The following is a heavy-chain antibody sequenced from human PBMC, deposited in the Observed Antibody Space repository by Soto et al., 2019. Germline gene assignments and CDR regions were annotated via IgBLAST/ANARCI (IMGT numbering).Heavy chain of an antibody. CDR3: ARSQGSSTSLEIYYYYYYGMDV. CDR1: GGTFSSYA. Sequence: QVQLVQSGAEVKKPGSSVKVSCKASGGTFSSYAISWVRQAPGQGLEWMGGIIPISETTNYAQKFQGRVTITADESKSTAYMERSSLRSEDTAVYYCARSQGSSTSLEIYYYYYYGMDVGGQGTTVTVSS. CDR2: IIPISETT. J-gene: IGHJ6*02. D-gene: IGHD2-2*01. V-gene: IGHV1-69*01.